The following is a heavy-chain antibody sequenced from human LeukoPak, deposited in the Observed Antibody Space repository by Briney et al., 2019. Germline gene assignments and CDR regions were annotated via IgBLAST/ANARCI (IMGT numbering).Heavy chain of an antibody. CDR1: GFTFSSHA. V-gene: IGHV3-23*01. CDR2: ISAGGGST. D-gene: IGHD6-13*01. CDR3: AKDLGYRDFDY. J-gene: IGHJ4*02. Sequence: PGGSLRLSCAASGFTFSSHAMSWVRQAPGKGLEWVSAISAGGGSTYYADSVKGRFTISRDNSKNTLYLQMNSLSAEDTAVYYCAKDLGYRDFDYWGQGTLVTVSS.